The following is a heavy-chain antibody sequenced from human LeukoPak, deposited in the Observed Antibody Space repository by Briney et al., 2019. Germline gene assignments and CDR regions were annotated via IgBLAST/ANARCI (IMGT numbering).Heavy chain of an antibody. Sequence: PGGSLRLSCAASGFTFSSYAMSWVRQAPGKGLEWVSAISGSGGSTYYADSVKGRFTISRDNSKNTLYLQMNSLRAEDTAVYYCAKVLIREYYDILTDYLGGYYFDYWGQGTLVTVSS. CDR1: GFTFSSYA. CDR2: ISGSGGST. D-gene: IGHD3-9*01. V-gene: IGHV3-23*01. J-gene: IGHJ4*02. CDR3: AKVLIREYYDILTDYLGGYYFDY.